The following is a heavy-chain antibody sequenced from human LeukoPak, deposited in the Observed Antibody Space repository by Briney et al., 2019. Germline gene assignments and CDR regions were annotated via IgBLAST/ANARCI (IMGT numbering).Heavy chain of an antibody. CDR3: AEEPSKWELLPALAY. Sequence: GGSLRLSCAASGFTFSSYGMHWVRQAPGKGLEWVAVISYDGSNKYYADSVKGRFTISRDNSKNTLYLQMNSLRAEDTAVYYCAEEPSKWELLPALAYWGQGTLVTVSS. CDR2: ISYDGSNK. D-gene: IGHD1-26*01. V-gene: IGHV3-30*18. J-gene: IGHJ4*02. CDR1: GFTFSSYG.